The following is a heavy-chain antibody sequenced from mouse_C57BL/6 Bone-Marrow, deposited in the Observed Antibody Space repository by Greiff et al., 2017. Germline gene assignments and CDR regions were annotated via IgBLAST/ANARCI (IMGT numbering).Heavy chain of an antibody. CDR2: INPNYGDT. D-gene: IGHD2-12*01. J-gene: IGHJ4*01. CDR1: GYTFTDYY. V-gene: IGHV1-26*01. Sequence: VPLQQSGPELVQPGASVKISCKASGYTFTDYYMNWVKQSHGKSLEWIGDINPNYGDTSYNQKFKGKATLTVDKSSSTAYMELRSLTSEDYAVDYCAIYTLYARDYWGQGTSVTVSS. CDR3: AIYTLYARDY.